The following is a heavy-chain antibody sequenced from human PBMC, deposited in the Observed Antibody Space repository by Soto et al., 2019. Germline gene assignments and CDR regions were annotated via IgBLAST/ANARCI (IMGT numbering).Heavy chain of an antibody. Sequence: SETLSLTCAVSGGSISSSNWWSWVRQPPGKGLGWIGEIYHSGSTNYNPSLKSRVTISVDKSKNQFSLKLSSVTAADTAVYYCAREGGAAAGRLYYYYGMDVWGQGTTVTVSS. CDR1: GGSISSSNW. CDR3: AREGGAAAGRLYYYYGMDV. D-gene: IGHD6-13*01. CDR2: IYHSGST. J-gene: IGHJ6*02. V-gene: IGHV4-4*02.